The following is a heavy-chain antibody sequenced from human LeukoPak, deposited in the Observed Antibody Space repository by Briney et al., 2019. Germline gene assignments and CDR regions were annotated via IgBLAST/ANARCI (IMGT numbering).Heavy chain of an antibody. J-gene: IGHJ3*02. CDR3: ARAPGYCSGGSCYSGAFDI. V-gene: IGHV1-46*01. D-gene: IGHD2-15*01. CDR2: INSSGGST. Sequence: ASVNVPCKVSGHGLTELSMHWVRQAPGQGLEWMGIINSSGGSTTYAQKFQARVTMTRDTSTSTVYMELSSLRSEDTAVYYCARAPGYCSGGSCYSGAFDIWGQGTIITVSS. CDR1: GHGLTELS.